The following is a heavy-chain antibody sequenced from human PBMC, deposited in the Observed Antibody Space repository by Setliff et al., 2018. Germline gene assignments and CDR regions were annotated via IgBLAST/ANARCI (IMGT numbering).Heavy chain of an antibody. CDR2: INHSGST. CDR1: GGSISHHY. Sequence: SETLSLTCTVSGGSISHHYWSWIRQPPGKGLEWIGEINHSGSTNYNPSLKSRVTISVDKSKNQFSLKLSSVTAADTAVYYCARALLWFGEGMDVWGKGTTVTVSS. CDR3: ARALLWFGEGMDV. J-gene: IGHJ6*03. V-gene: IGHV4-34*01. D-gene: IGHD3-10*01.